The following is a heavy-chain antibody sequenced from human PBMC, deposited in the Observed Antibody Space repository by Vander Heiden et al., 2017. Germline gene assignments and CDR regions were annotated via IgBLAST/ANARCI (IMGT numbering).Heavy chain of an antibody. CDR3: AKGDSGSLYDAFDI. CDR1: GLNLDYYA. Sequence: EVQLVASGGGLVRPGRSLRLSCAAAGLNLDYYAMHWVRQAPGKGLEWVSGISWNSGSIGYADSGNGRFTISRDNAKNSLYLQMNSLRAEDTALYYCAKGDSGSLYDAFDIWGQGTMVTVSS. V-gene: IGHV3-9*01. D-gene: IGHD1-26*01. CDR2: ISWNSGSI. J-gene: IGHJ3*02.